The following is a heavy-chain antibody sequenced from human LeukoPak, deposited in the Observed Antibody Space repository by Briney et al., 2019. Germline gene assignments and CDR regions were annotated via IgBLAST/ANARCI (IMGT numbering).Heavy chain of an antibody. CDR2: IYYSGST. J-gene: IGHJ3*02. V-gene: IGHV4-39*01. Sequence: SETLSLTCAVSGGSISSSSYYWGWIRQPPGKGLEWIGSIYYSGSTYYNPSLKSRVTISVDTSKNQFSLKLSSVTAADTAVYYCARLLLSGWAAAGRADAFDIWGQGTMVTVSS. CDR1: GGSISSSSYY. CDR3: ARLLLSGWAAAGRADAFDI. D-gene: IGHD6-13*01.